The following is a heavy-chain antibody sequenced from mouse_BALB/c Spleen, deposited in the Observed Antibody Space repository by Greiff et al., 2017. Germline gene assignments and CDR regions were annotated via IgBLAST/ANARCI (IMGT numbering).Heavy chain of an antibody. Sequence: EVQVVESGGDLVKPGGSLKLSCAASGFTFSSYGMSWVRQTPDKRLEWVATISSGGSYTYYPDSVKGRFTISRDNAKNTLYLQMSSLKSEDTAMYYCASIYDGYYGYWGQGTLVTVSA. CDR1: GFTFSSYG. CDR3: ASIYDGYYGY. CDR2: ISSGGSYT. D-gene: IGHD2-3*01. V-gene: IGHV5-6*01. J-gene: IGHJ3*01.